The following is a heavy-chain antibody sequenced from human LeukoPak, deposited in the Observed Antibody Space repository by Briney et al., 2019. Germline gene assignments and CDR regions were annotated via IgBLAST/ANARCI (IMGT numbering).Heavy chain of an antibody. D-gene: IGHD6-13*01. CDR2: MNPNSGNT. Sequence: ASVKVSCKASGYTFTSYDINWVRQATGQGLEWMGWMNPNSGNTGYAQKFQGRVTITRNTSISTAYMELSSLRSEDTAVYYCARGKGYSSYFILSYYYYYMDVWGKGTTVTVSS. J-gene: IGHJ6*03. CDR1: GYTFTSYD. V-gene: IGHV1-8*03. CDR3: ARGKGYSSYFILSYYYYYMDV.